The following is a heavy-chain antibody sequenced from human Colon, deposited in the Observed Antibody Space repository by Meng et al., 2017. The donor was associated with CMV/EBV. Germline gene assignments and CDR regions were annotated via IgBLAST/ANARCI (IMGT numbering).Heavy chain of an antibody. CDR1: GGSISSSSYY. V-gene: IGHV4-39*07. CDR3: ARDRYSSGWYAAVFDY. J-gene: IGHJ4*02. D-gene: IGHD6-19*01. CDR2: IYYSGST. Sequence: SETLSLTCTVSGGSISSSSYYWGWIRQPPGKGREWIGSIYYSGSTYYNPSLKSRVTISVDTSKNQFSLKLSSVTAADTAVYYCARDRYSSGWYAAVFDYWGQGTLVTVSS.